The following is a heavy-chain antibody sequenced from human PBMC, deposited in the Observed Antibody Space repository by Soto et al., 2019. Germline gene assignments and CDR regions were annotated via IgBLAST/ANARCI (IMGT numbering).Heavy chain of an antibody. D-gene: IGHD1-26*01. CDR1: GGSISSYY. CDR3: ARDPMGYTGSYYVGYFDY. Sequence: SETLSLTCTVSGGSISSYYWTWIRQHPGKGLEWIGFIYYSGSTYYNPSLKSRVTISVDTSKNQFSLKLSSVTAADTAVYYCARDPMGYTGSYYVGYFDYWGQGTLVTVSS. CDR2: IYYSGST. V-gene: IGHV4-59*06. J-gene: IGHJ4*02.